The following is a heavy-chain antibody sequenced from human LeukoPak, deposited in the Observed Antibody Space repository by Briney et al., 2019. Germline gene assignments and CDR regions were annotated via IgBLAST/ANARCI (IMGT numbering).Heavy chain of an antibody. D-gene: IGHD3-10*01. J-gene: IGHJ4*02. CDR3: ARRAGGYYYGSGVFDY. CDR2: IYYSGST. CDR1: GGSISSSSYY. Sequence: SETLSLTCTVSGGSISSSSYYWGWIRQPPGKGLEWIGSIYYSGSTYYNPSLKSRVTISVDTFKNQFSLKLSSVTAADTAVYYCARRAGGYYYGSGVFDYWGQGTLVTVSS. V-gene: IGHV4-39*01.